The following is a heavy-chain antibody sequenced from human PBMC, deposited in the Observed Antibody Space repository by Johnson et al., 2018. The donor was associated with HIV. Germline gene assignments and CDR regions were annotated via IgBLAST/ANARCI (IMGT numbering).Heavy chain of an antibody. Sequence: VQLVESGGGVVQPGGPLRLSCPSSGFHFRGYWMSWVRQAPGKGLEGVANIKQDGSEKYYVDSVKGRFTISRDNAKNSLYLQMNSLRAEDTAVYYCAKDLGNWDSPRSAFDMWGQGTMVIVSS. D-gene: IGHD1/OR15-1a*01. J-gene: IGHJ3*02. CDR3: AKDLGNWDSPRSAFDM. V-gene: IGHV3-7*01. CDR2: IKQDGSEK. CDR1: GFHFRGYW.